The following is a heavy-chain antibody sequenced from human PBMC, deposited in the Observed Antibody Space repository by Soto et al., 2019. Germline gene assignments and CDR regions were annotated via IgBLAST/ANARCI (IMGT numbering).Heavy chain of an antibody. Sequence: QVQLQQWGAGLLKPSETLSLTCAVSGGSFSAYYWTWIRQPPGRGLEWIGEIDHSGSTNYNPSLEGRVTMSIDTAKNRFSLNVTSVTAADTAVYYCVRGLRYSGMDVWVQGTTVNVS. CDR1: GGSFSAYY. D-gene: IGHD2-15*01. CDR3: VRGLRYSGMDV. J-gene: IGHJ6*02. CDR2: IDHSGST. V-gene: IGHV4-34*01.